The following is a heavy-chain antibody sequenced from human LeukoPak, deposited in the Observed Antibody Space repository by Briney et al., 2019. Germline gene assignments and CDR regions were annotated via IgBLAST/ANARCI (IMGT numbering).Heavy chain of an antibody. CDR2: LYSGGNT. Sequence: GGSLRLSCAASGFTVSSNSMSWVRQAPGKGLEWVSVLYSGGNTYYADSVKGRFTISRDNSKNTLYLQMNSLRTEDTAVYYCARDRSDGFDYWGQGTLVTVSS. J-gene: IGHJ4*02. CDR3: ARDRSDGFDY. V-gene: IGHV3-53*01. CDR1: GFTVSSNS.